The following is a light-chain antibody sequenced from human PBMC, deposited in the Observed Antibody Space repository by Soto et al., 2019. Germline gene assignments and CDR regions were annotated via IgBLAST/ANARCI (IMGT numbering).Light chain of an antibody. CDR3: LQDSSNPYT. J-gene: IGKJ2*01. Sequence: IQMTQSPSSLSASVGDRVTITCRASQGIRKDLGWYQQKPGKAPKLLIYGISNLQSGVPSRFSGSGSGTEFPLTISSLQPEDFATYYCLQDSSNPYTFGQGTKLEIK. CDR2: GIS. V-gene: IGKV1-6*01. CDR1: QGIRKD.